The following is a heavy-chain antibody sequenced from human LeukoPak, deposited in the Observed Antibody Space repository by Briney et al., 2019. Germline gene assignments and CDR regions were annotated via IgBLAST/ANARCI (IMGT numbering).Heavy chain of an antibody. CDR1: GYTFTSYG. D-gene: IGHD2-15*01. J-gene: IGHJ5*02. CDR2: ISAYNGNT. V-gene: IGHV1-18*01. CDR3: ARDRGMVAATSNWFDP. Sequence: AASVKVSCTASGYTFTSYGISWVRQAPGQGLEWMGWISAYNGNTNYAQKLRGRVTMTTDTSTSTAYMELRSLRSDDTAVYYCARDRGMVAATSNWFDPWGQGTLVTVSS.